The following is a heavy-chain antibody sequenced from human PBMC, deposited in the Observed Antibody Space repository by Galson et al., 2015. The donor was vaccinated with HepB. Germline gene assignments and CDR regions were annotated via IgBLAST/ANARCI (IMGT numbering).Heavy chain of an antibody. CDR1: GYTFTSYA. V-gene: IGHV1-3*01. D-gene: IGHD6-13*01. Sequence: SVKVSCKASGYTFTSYAMHWVRQAPGQRLEWMGWINAGYGNTKYSQKFQGRVTITRDTSASTAYMELSSLRSEDTAVYYCARHYSSSWYHWFDPWGQGTLVTVSS. CDR2: INAGYGNT. J-gene: IGHJ5*02. CDR3: ARHYSSSWYHWFDP.